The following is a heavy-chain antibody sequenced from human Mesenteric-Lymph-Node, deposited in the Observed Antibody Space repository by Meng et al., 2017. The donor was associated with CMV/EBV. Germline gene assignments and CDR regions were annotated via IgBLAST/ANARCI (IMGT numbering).Heavy chain of an antibody. CDR3: AKAPTYYYYGMDV. CDR1: GFMFSSYA. CDR2: IYSGGSTT. V-gene: IGHV3-23*03. Sequence: GGSLRLSCAGSGFMFSSYAMSWVRQAPGKGLESVSFIYSGGSTTFYADSVKGRFTVSRDNSKNTLFLQMNSLRAEDTAVYYCAKAPTYYYYGMDVWGQGTTVTVSS. J-gene: IGHJ6*02.